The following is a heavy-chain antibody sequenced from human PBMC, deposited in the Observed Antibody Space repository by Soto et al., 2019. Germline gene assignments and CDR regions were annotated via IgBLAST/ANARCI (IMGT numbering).Heavy chain of an antibody. CDR1: GGTFSSYA. CDR2: IIPIFGTA. D-gene: IGHD5-18*01. J-gene: IGHJ6*02. Sequence: SVKVSCKASGGTFSSYAISWVRQAPGQGLEWMGGIIPIFGTANYAQKFQGRVTITADESTSTAYMELSSLRSEDTAVYYCARVGVDTAMVTPPYYYYYGMDVWGQGTTVTVSS. CDR3: ARVGVDTAMVTPPYYYYYGMDV. V-gene: IGHV1-69*13.